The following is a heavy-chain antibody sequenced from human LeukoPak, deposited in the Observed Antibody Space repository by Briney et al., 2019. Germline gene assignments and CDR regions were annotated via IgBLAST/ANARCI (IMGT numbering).Heavy chain of an antibody. Sequence: KTSETLSLTCTVSGGSISSSSLYWGWIRQSPGKGLEWIGSIYYSGSTYFNPSLKSRVTISVDTSKNQFSLKLTSVTAADTAVYYCARVIRNYYGSGSYLYHFDYWGQGTLVTVSS. D-gene: IGHD3-10*01. V-gene: IGHV4-39*07. J-gene: IGHJ4*02. CDR3: ARVIRNYYGSGSYLYHFDY. CDR1: GGSISSSSLY. CDR2: IYYSGST.